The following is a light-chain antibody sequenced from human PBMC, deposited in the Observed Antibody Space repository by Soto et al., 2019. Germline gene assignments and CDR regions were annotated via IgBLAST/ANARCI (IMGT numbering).Light chain of an antibody. V-gene: IGKV3-20*01. CDR1: QSVSSNS. J-gene: IGKJ3*01. CDR3: QQHDSWGIS. CDR2: AVS. Sequence: TLSLSPGESATLSCRTSQSVSSNSLAWHQQKPGQAPRLLMYAVSSRAAGIPDRFSGSGSGTDFTLTISRLEPEDFAVYYCQQHDSWGISYGPATKIDI.